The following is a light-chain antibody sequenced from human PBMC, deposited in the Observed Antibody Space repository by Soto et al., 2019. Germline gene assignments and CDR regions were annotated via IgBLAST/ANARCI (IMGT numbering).Light chain of an antibody. J-gene: IGKJ1*01. V-gene: IGKV3-20*01. CDR3: QHYGISPPWT. CDR1: QSISGTY. Sequence: EIVLTQSPGTLSLSPGERATLSCRASQSISGTYLAWYQQKPGRAPRILIYGASNRATGIPDRFSGSGSGTDFTLTISRLEPEDFAVYYCQHYGISPPWTFGQGTKVELK. CDR2: GAS.